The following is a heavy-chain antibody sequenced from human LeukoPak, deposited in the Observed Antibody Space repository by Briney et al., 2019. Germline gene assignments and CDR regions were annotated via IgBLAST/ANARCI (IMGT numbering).Heavy chain of an antibody. CDR2: ISSNGGST. V-gene: IGHV3-64D*06. Sequence: GSLRLSCSASGFTFSSYAMHWVRQAPGKGLEYVSAISSNGGSTYYADSVKGRFTISRDNSENTLYLQMSSLRAEDTAVYYCVKDQHCSSTSCYAVLFDYWGQGTLVTVSS. CDR3: VKDQHCSSTSCYAVLFDY. D-gene: IGHD2-2*01. J-gene: IGHJ4*02. CDR1: GFTFSSYA.